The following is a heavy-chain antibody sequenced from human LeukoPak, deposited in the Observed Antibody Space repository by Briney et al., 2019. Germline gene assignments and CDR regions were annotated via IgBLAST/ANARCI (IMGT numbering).Heavy chain of an antibody. D-gene: IGHD2-2*01. CDR1: GFTFSNYE. V-gene: IGHV3-48*03. CDR3: ASRHGECSSTSCYYMDV. Sequence: GGSLRLSCAASGFTFSNYEINWVRQAPGKGLEWVSYISGSGSTLYYADSVKGRFTISRDNAKNSLYLQMNSLRAEDTAVYYCASRHGECSSTSCYYMDVWGKGTTVTVSS. J-gene: IGHJ6*03. CDR2: ISGSGSTL.